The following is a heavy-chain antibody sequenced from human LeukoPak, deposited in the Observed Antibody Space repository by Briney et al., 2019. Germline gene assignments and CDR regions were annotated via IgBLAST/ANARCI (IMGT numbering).Heavy chain of an antibody. D-gene: IGHD5-24*01. CDR3: TRDSARRDGYNFDY. V-gene: IGHV3-30*03. CDR1: GFTFSSYG. CDR2: ISYDGSRK. J-gene: IGHJ4*02. Sequence: GGSLRLSCAASGFTFSSYGMHWVRQAPGKGLEWVALISYDGSRKHFADSVKGRFTISRDNPKNTLYLQMNGLRGEDTAVYYCTRDSARRDGYNFDYWGQGTLVTVSS.